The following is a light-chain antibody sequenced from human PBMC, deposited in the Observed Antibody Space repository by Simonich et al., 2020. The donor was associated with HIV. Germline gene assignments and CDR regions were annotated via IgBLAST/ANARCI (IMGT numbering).Light chain of an antibody. Sequence: EIVLPQSPATLSLSPGERASLSCRASQSVSSFLAWYQQKPGQAPRLLIYDASNRATGIPARFSGSGSGTDFTLTISSLEPEDVAVYYCQQRSNWPRTFGQGTRLEIK. J-gene: IGKJ5*01. V-gene: IGKV3-11*01. CDR3: QQRSNWPRT. CDR1: QSVSSF. CDR2: DAS.